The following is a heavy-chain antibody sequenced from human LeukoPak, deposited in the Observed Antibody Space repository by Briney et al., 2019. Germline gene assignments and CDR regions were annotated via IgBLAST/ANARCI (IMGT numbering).Heavy chain of an antibody. CDR1: GGTFSSYA. J-gene: IGHJ5*02. CDR2: IIPIFGTA. Sequence: ASVKVSCKASGGTFSSYAISWVRQAPGQGLEWMGGIIPIFGTANYAQKFQGRVTITANESTSTAYMELSSLRSEDTAVYYCARDNSVRDEAWWFNPWGQGTLVTVAS. D-gene: IGHD5-24*01. CDR3: ARDNSVRDEAWWFNP. V-gene: IGHV1-69*13.